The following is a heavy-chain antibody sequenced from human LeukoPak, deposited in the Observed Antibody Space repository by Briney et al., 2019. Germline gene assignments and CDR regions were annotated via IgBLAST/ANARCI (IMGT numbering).Heavy chain of an antibody. CDR3: ARGGYYYDSSGYYPNFDY. CDR2: INPNGGST. D-gene: IGHD3-22*01. V-gene: IGHV1-46*01. J-gene: IGHJ4*02. Sequence: ASVKVSCKASGYTFTSYYIHWVRQAPGQGLEWMGIINPNGGSTNYAQKFQGRVTMTGDTSTSTVYMELSSLRSEDTAVYYCARGGYYYDSSGYYPNFDYWGQGTLVTVSS. CDR1: GYTFTSYY.